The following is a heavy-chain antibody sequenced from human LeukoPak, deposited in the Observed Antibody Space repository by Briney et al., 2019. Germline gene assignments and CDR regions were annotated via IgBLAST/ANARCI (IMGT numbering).Heavy chain of an antibody. CDR3: AKGPQYGDYDYYFDY. D-gene: IGHD4-17*01. J-gene: IGHJ4*02. Sequence: HTGGSLRLSCAASGFIFSNYAMSWVRQAPGKGLEWVSAIDSTGAYTWYADSVKGRFTISKDSSKTILYLQMNSLRAEDAAVYYCAKGPQYGDYDYYFDYWGQGTLVTVSS. CDR2: IDSTGAYT. V-gene: IGHV3-23*01. CDR1: GFIFSNYA.